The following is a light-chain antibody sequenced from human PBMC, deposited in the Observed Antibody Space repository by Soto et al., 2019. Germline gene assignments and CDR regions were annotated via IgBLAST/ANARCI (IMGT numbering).Light chain of an antibody. V-gene: IGLV2-14*01. J-gene: IGLJ3*02. CDR3: SSYTSSSTWV. Sequence: QSALTQPASVSGSPGQSIAISCTGTSSDVGGYNYVSWYQQHPGKTPNLMIYDVSNRPSGVSNRFSGSKSGNTASLTISGLQAEDEADYHCSSYTSSSTWVFGGGTKLTVL. CDR1: SSDVGGYNY. CDR2: DVS.